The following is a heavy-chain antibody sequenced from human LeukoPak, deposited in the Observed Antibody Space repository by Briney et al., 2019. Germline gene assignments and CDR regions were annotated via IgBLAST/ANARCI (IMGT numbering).Heavy chain of an antibody. CDR3: AKDLGGDQDY. CDR2: ISYDGSNK. J-gene: IGHJ4*02. CDR1: GFTFSSYG. V-gene: IGHV3-30*18. Sequence: GRSLRLSCAASGFTFSSYGMHWVRQAPGKGLEWVAVISYDGSNKYYADSVKGRFTISRDNSKNTLYLQMNSLRAEDTAVYYCAKDLGGDQDYWGQGTLDTVSS. D-gene: IGHD2-21*01.